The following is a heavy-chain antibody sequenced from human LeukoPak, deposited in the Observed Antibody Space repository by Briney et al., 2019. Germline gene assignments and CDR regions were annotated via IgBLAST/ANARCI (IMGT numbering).Heavy chain of an antibody. CDR3: ARDNMITFGGVTAFDY. J-gene: IGHJ4*02. V-gene: IGHV3-7*03. CDR1: GFTFSSYW. Sequence: GGSLRLSCAASGFTFSSYWMSWVRQAPGKGLEWVANIKQDGSEKYYVDSVKGRFTISGDNAKNSLYLQMNSLRAEDTAVYYCARDNMITFGGVTAFDYWGQGTLVTVSS. CDR2: IKQDGSEK. D-gene: IGHD3-16*01.